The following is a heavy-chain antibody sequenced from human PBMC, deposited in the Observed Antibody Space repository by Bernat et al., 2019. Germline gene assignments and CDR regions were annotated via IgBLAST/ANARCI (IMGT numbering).Heavy chain of an antibody. CDR1: GGSISSSSYY. J-gene: IGHJ3*02. Sequence: QLQLQESGPGLVKPSETLSLTCTVSGGSISSSSYYWGWIRQPPGKGLEWIGSSYYSGSTYYNPSLKSRVTISVDTSKNQFSLKLSSVTAADTAVYYCAREPRITMIVVANDAFDIWGQGTMVTVSS. CDR3: AREPRITMIVVANDAFDI. CDR2: SYYSGST. D-gene: IGHD3-22*01. V-gene: IGHV4-39*01.